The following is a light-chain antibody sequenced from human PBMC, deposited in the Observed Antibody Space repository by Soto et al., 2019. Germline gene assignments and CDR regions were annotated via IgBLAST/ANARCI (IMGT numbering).Light chain of an antibody. CDR2: AAS. V-gene: IGKV1-39*01. CDR1: QSISSY. J-gene: IGKJ3*01. Sequence: DIQMTQSPSSLSASVGDRVTITCRASQSISSYLNWYQQKPGKAPKLLIYAASSLPSGVPSRFSGSGSGTDFTLTISSLQREDFATYYCQQSMSNLGTFGPGTKVDIK. CDR3: QQSMSNLGT.